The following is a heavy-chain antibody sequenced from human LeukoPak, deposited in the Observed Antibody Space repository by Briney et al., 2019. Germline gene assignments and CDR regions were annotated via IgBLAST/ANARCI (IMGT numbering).Heavy chain of an antibody. CDR1: GFTFSSYE. V-gene: IGHV3-48*03. CDR3: ARDNSWYSSGWYFDY. J-gene: IGHJ4*02. CDR2: ISGSGSTI. D-gene: IGHD6-19*01. Sequence: GGSLRLSCAASGFTFSSYEMNWVRQAPGKGLEWVSYISGSGSTIYYADSVKGRFTISRDNAKNSLYLQMNSLRAEDTAVYYCARDNSWYSSGWYFDYWGQGTLVTVSS.